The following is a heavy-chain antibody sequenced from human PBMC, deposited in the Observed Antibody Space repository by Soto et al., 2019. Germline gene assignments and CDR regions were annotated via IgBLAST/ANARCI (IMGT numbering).Heavy chain of an antibody. CDR2: IIPIFGTA. D-gene: IGHD6-13*01. CDR1: GGTFSSYA. V-gene: IGHV1-69*05. Sequence: ASVKVSCKASGGTFSSYAISWVRQAPGQGLEWMGGIIPIFGTANYAQKLQGRVTMTTDTSTSTAYMELRSLRSDDTAVHYCARDQESGSSWYGPYYYYYGMDVWGQGTTVTVS. CDR3: ARDQESGSSWYGPYYYYYGMDV. J-gene: IGHJ6*02.